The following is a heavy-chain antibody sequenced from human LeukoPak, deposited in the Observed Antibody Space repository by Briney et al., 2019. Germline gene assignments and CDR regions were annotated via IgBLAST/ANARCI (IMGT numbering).Heavy chain of an antibody. CDR2: IYYSGST. V-gene: IGHV4-39*01. CDR1: GGSISSSSYY. CDR3: ARSPGRFGKYYFDY. D-gene: IGHD3-10*01. J-gene: IGHJ4*02. Sequence: PSETLSLTCTVSGGSISSSSYYWGWIRQPPGKGLEWIGSIYYSGSTYYNPSLKSRVTISVDTSKNQFSLKLSSVTAADTAVYYCARSPGRFGKYYFDYWGQGTLVTVSS.